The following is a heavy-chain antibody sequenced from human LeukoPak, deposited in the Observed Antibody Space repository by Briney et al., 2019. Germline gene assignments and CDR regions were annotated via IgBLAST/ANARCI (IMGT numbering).Heavy chain of an antibody. Sequence: QPGGSLRLSCAASGFTSSSYGMHWVRQAPGKGLEWVAVISYDGSNKYYADSVKGRFTISRDNAKNTLYLQMNSLRVEDTAVYYCVCLGLGGLSLDWGQGTLVTVSS. CDR1: GFTSSSYG. CDR3: VCLGLGGLSLD. D-gene: IGHD3-16*01. V-gene: IGHV3-30*03. CDR2: ISYDGSNK. J-gene: IGHJ4*02.